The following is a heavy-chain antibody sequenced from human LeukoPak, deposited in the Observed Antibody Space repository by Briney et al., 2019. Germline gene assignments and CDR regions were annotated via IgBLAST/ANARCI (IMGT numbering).Heavy chain of an antibody. D-gene: IGHD2-15*01. Sequence: GGSLRLSCAASGFTFSIYRMNWVRQAPGKGLELVSSINDSGGSIYYADSVKGRFTISRDNAKNSLYLQMNSLRAEDTAVYYCAGPYCSSSTCYSLTDFWGQGTLVTVSS. CDR2: INDSGGSI. CDR3: AGPYCSSSTCYSLTDF. J-gene: IGHJ4*02. CDR1: GFTFSIYR. V-gene: IGHV3-21*01.